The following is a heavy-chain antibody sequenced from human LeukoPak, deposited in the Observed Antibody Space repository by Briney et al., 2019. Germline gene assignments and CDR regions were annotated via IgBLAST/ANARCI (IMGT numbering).Heavy chain of an antibody. V-gene: IGHV3-66*01. Sequence: GGSLRLSCAVSGFSVSGYWMTWVRQAPGKGPEWVSVIHDGDITYADSVKGRFTISRDSPRNTVYLQMTSLRAEDTAVYYCVRDLEYSSAYWGQGTLVTVSS. CDR3: VRDLEYSSAY. D-gene: IGHD3-22*01. J-gene: IGHJ4*02. CDR1: GFSVSGYW. CDR2: IHDGDIT.